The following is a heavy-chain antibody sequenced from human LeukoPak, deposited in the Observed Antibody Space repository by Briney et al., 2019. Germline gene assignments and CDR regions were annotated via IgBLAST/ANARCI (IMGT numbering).Heavy chain of an antibody. V-gene: IGHV4-34*01. CDR2: VNHRGTT. Sequence: PSETLSPTCGVSGAPFAGSYWIWIRQSPGKGLEWLGEVNHRGTTTFNPSLNARLTMSVDTSKSQFSLNLTSVTAADTAMYYCARELRCGYTKRFDSWGQGTLVPVSS. J-gene: IGHJ4*02. D-gene: IGHD5-18*01. CDR1: GAPFAGSY. CDR3: ARELRCGYTKRFDS.